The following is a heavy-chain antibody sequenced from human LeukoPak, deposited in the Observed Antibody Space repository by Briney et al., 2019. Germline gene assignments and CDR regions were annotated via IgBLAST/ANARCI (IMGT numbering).Heavy chain of an antibody. CDR2: IYYSGST. Sequence: SETLSLTCTVSGGSISSYYWSWIRQPPGKGLEWIGYIYYSGSTNYNPSLKSRVTISVDTSKNQFSLKLSSVTAADTAVYYCARHGVSNWFDPWGQGTLVTVSS. J-gene: IGHJ5*02. D-gene: IGHD2-8*01. CDR1: GGSISSYY. CDR3: ARHGVSNWFDP. V-gene: IGHV4-59*08.